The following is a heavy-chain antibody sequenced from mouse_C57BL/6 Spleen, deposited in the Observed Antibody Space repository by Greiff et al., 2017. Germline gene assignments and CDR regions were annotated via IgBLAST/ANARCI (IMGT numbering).Heavy chain of an antibody. CDR2: IDPSDSNT. CDR3: ARGAYGSSYGYAMDY. Sequence: VQLQQPGAELVKPGASVKLSCKASGYTFTSYWMQWVKQRPGQGLEWIGEIDPSDSNTNYNQKFKGKATLTVDTSSSTAYMQRSSLTSEDSAVYYCARGAYGSSYGYAMDYWGQGTSVTVSS. V-gene: IGHV1-50*01. CDR1: GYTFTSYW. D-gene: IGHD1-1*01. J-gene: IGHJ4*01.